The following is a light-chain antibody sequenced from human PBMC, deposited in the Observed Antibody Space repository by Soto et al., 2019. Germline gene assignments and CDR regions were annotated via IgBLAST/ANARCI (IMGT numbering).Light chain of an antibody. CDR3: SSYTSSSTVV. Sequence: QSALTQPRSVSGSPGQSVTISCTGTSSDVGLYNYVSWYQKHPGKAPKLMIYDVNKRPSGVPDRFSGSKSGNTASLTISGLQAEDEADYYCSSYTSSSTVVFGGGTKLTVL. V-gene: IGLV2-11*01. J-gene: IGLJ2*01. CDR1: SSDVGLYNY. CDR2: DVN.